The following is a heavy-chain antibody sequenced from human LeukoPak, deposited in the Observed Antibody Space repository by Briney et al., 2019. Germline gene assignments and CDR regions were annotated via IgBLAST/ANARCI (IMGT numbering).Heavy chain of an antibody. J-gene: IGHJ3*01. Sequence: GGSLRLSCAASGFTLSSYELNWVRQAPGKGLEWVSYISGSGSAIYYADSVKGRFTISRDNAKNSLYLQMNSLRAEDTAVYYRAREYSSSSGRAFDFWGQGTMVTVSS. D-gene: IGHD6-6*01. CDR2: ISGSGSAI. V-gene: IGHV3-48*03. CDR1: GFTLSSYE. CDR3: AREYSSSSGRAFDF.